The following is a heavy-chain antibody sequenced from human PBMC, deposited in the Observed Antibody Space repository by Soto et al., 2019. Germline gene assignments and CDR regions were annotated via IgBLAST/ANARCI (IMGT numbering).Heavy chain of an antibody. J-gene: IGHJ6*02. CDR1: GFTFTSYW. CDR2: INQDGSEK. CDR3: ARVNAMGV. Sequence: EVQVVESGGGLVQPGGSLRLSCAASGFTFTSYWMTWVRQAPGKGLEWVANINQDGSEKYYVDSVKGRFTISRDNAKNSLYLQMNSLRAEDTALYHCARVNAMGVWGQGTTVTVSS. V-gene: IGHV3-7*05.